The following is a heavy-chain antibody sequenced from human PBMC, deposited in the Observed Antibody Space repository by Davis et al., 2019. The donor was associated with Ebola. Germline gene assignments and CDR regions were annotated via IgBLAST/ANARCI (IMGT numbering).Heavy chain of an antibody. CDR2: INPNSGGT. CDR1: GYTFTSYA. V-gene: IGHV1-2*04. J-gene: IGHJ4*02. Sequence: ASVKVSCKASGYTFTSYAMHWVRQAPGQGLEWMGWINPNSGGTNYAQKFQGWVTMTRDTSISTAYMELSRLRSDDTAVYYCAKLEGEYSSSSWGGFDYWGQGTLVTVSS. D-gene: IGHD6-6*01. CDR3: AKLEGEYSSSSWGGFDY.